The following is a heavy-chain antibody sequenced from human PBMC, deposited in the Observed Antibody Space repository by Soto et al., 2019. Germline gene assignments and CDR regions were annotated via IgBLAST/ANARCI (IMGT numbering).Heavy chain of an antibody. J-gene: IGHJ6*03. CDR3: ARLLGVVYARSLEYYMDV. CDR2: IIPIFGTA. D-gene: IGHD2-8*02. CDR1: GGTFSSYA. V-gene: IGHV1-69*13. Sequence: SVKVSCKASGGTFSSYAISWVRQAPGQGLEWMGGIIPIFGTANYAQKFQGRVTITADESTSTAYMELSSLRSEDTAVYYCARLLGVVYARSLEYYMDVWGQGTTVTVSS.